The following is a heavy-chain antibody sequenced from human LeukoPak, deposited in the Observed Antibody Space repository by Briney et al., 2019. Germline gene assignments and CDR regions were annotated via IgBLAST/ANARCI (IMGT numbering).Heavy chain of an antibody. CDR3: ARDRLLEDRDYSYYYYMDV. Sequence: GGSLRLSCAASGFTFSSYSMNWVRQAPGKGLERVSSISSSSSYIYYADSVKGRFTISRNNAKNSLYLQMNSLRDEDTAVYYCARDRLLEDRDYSYYYYMDVWGKGTTVTVSS. D-gene: IGHD1-1*01. J-gene: IGHJ6*03. CDR2: ISSSSSYI. CDR1: GFTFSSYS. V-gene: IGHV3-21*01.